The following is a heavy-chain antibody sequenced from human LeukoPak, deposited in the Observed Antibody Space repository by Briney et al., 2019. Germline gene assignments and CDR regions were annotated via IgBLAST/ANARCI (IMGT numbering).Heavy chain of an antibody. CDR2: ISYDGSNK. CDR3: ARSYVVTAPFDY. CDR1: GFTFSSYA. D-gene: IGHD2-21*02. V-gene: IGHV3-30-3*01. Sequence: PGGSLRLSCAASGFTFSSYAMHWVRQAPGKGLEWVAVISYDGSNKYYADSVKGRFIISRDNSKNTLYLQMNSLRAEDTAVYYCARSYVVTAPFDYWGQGTLVTVSS. J-gene: IGHJ4*02.